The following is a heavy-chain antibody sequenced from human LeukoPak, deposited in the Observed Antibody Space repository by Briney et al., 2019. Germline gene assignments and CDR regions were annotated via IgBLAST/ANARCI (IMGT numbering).Heavy chain of an antibody. D-gene: IGHD2-15*01. J-gene: IGHJ4*02. CDR2: ITGSGGST. CDR3: ARDSRDIAWYFDF. V-gene: IGHV3-23*01. CDR1: GFTFSSYA. Sequence: PGGSLRLSCAASGFTFSSYAMGWVRQAPGKGLEWVSLITGSGGSTFYADSVKGRFTISRDNSKSTLYLQMNSLRAEDTAVYYCARDSRDIAWYFDFRGQGTLVTVSS.